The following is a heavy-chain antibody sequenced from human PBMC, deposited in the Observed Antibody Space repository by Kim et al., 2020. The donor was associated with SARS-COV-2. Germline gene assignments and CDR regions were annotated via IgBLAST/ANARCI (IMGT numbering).Heavy chain of an antibody. J-gene: IGHJ4*02. CDR3: AKLLGVD. CDR1: GFTFSSYG. CDR2: ISYDGSNK. V-gene: IGHV3-30*18. Sequence: GGSLRLSCAASGFTFSSYGMHWVRQAPGKGLEWVAVISYDGSNKYYADSVKGRFTISRDNSKNTLYLQMNSLRAEDTAVYYCAKLLGVDWGQGTLVTVSS. D-gene: IGHD3-3*01.